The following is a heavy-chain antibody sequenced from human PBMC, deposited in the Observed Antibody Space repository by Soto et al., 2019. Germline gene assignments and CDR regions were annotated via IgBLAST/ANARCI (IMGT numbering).Heavy chain of an antibody. V-gene: IGHV3-33*01. Sequence: QVQLVESGGGVVQPGRCLRVSCAASGITFSSYGMHWVRQAPGKGLEWVAVIWYDGSNKYYADSVKGRFTISRDNSKNTLYLQMNSLRAEDTAVYYCASEYCSGGSCYYYGMDVWGRATTVTVSS. CDR1: GITFSSYG. D-gene: IGHD2-15*01. CDR2: IWYDGSNK. J-gene: IGHJ6*02. CDR3: ASEYCSGGSCYYYGMDV.